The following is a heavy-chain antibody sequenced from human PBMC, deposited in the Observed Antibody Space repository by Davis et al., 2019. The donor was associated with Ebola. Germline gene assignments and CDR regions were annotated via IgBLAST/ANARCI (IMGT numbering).Heavy chain of an antibody. V-gene: IGHV1-46*01. CDR2: MNPSRDAS. CDR3: ATEPTGTGGFDY. J-gene: IGHJ4*02. Sequence: SVTVSRLHLRYTSTRNHMHWVRQTPGQGLEWLAFMNPSRDASSYAQKFQGRVTVTSDTPTKTVYMELTGLTSEDTGVFYCATEPTGTGGFDYWGQGTVVTVSS. CDR1: RYTSTRNH. D-gene: IGHD7-27*01.